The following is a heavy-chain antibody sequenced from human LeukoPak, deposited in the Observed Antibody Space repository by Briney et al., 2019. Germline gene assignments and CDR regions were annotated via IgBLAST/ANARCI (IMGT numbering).Heavy chain of an antibody. D-gene: IGHD2-15*01. CDR3: ITPDKPLGYCSGGSCSLGCS. J-gene: IGHJ6*04. CDR2: IIPIFGTA. CDR1: GGTFSSYA. V-gene: IGHV1-69*13. Sequence: SVKVSCKASGGTFSSYAISWVRQAPGQGLEWMGGIIPIFGTANYAQKFQGRVTITADESTSTAYMELSSLRSEDTAVYYCITPDKPLGYCSGGSCSLGCSWGKGTTVTISS.